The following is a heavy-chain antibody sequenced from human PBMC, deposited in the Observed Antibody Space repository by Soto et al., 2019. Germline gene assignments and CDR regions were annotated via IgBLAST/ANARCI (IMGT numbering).Heavy chain of an antibody. CDR1: GFSFNTYA. D-gene: IGHD3-10*01. CDR3: ARDGSGSFPTYYYYGMDV. V-gene: IGHV3-30-3*01. Sequence: SLRLSCAASGFSFNTYAMHWVRQAPGKGLEWVALISYDGRHKYFADSVKGRFSISRDNSQNTLYLQMNSLRVEDTALYFCARDGSGSFPTYYYYGMDVWGQGTTVTVSS. CDR2: ISYDGRHK. J-gene: IGHJ6*02.